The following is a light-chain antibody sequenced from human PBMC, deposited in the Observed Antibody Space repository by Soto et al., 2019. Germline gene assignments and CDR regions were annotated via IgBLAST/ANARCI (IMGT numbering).Light chain of an antibody. CDR3: SSFTRSTTWV. CDR2: DVS. J-gene: IGLJ3*02. CDR1: SSDVGGYNY. Sequence: QSVLTQPASVSGSPGQSITISCTGTSSDVGGYNYVSWYQQHPGEAPKLMIYDVSNRPSGVSNRFSGSKSGNTASLTISGLQAEDEADYYCSSFTRSTTWVFGGGTKLTVL. V-gene: IGLV2-14*03.